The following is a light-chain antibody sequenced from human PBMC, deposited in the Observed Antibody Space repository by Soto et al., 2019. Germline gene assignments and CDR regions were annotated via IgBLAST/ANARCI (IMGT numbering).Light chain of an antibody. CDR2: EVS. J-gene: IGLJ1*01. Sequence: QSVLTQPASVSGSPGQSLTISCTGTSSEIGSYNLVSWYQQHPGKAPKLMIYEVSKRPSGVSNRFSGSKSGNTASLTISGLQAEDEADYYCCAYAGSSTYVFGTGTKVTVL. CDR3: CAYAGSSTYV. V-gene: IGLV2-23*02. CDR1: SSEIGSYNL.